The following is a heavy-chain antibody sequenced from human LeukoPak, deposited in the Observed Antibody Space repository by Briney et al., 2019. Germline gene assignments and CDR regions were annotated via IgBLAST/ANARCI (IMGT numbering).Heavy chain of an antibody. CDR1: GYAFINYA. CDR3: AGGWDYDDQRGNLDF. J-gene: IGHJ4*02. CDR2: ISTYNGNT. D-gene: IGHD4-17*01. Sequence: ASVKVSCKASGYAFINYAINWVRQAPGQGLEWMGWISTYNGNTNYAQKLQGRITMTTDASTSTAYVELRSLGSDDTAVYYCAGGWDYDDQRGNLDFWGQGTLVTVSS. V-gene: IGHV1-18*01.